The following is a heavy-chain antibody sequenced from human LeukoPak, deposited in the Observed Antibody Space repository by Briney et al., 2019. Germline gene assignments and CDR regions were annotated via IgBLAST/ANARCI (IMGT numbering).Heavy chain of an antibody. V-gene: IGHV4-59*12. D-gene: IGHD4-17*01. CDR3: ARGVTTYFDY. J-gene: IGHJ4*02. Sequence: SETLSLTCTVSGGSISSYYWSWIRQPPGKGLEWIGYIYYSGSTKYNPSLKSRVTISVDTSKNQFSLKLSSVTAADTAVYYCARGVTTYFDYWGQGTLVTVSS. CDR2: IYYSGST. CDR1: GGSISSYY.